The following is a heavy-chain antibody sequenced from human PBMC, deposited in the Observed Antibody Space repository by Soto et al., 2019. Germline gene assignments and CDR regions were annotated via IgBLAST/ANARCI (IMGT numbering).Heavy chain of an antibody. CDR1: GFTFSSYA. J-gene: IGHJ4*02. Sequence: EVQLLESGGGLVQPGGSPRLSCAASGFTFSSYAMSWVRQAPGKGLQWVSAISGSGGSTYYADSVKGRFTISRDNSKNTLYLQMNSLRAEDTAVYYCAKDGDIVVVVAATRGYDYWGQGTLVTVSS. CDR3: AKDGDIVVVVAATRGYDY. CDR2: ISGSGGST. D-gene: IGHD2-15*01. V-gene: IGHV3-23*01.